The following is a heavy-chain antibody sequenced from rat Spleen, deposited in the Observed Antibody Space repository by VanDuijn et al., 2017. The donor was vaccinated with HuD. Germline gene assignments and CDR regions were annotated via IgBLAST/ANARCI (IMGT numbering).Heavy chain of an antibody. D-gene: IGHD1-4*01. CDR2: IRYDGNNT. V-gene: IGHV5-29*01. J-gene: IGHJ3*01. Sequence: EVQLVESGGGLVQPGRSLKLSCAASGFTFSNYGMAWVRQAPTKGLEWVATIRYDGNNTYYRDSVKGRFTGSRDNAKSTLYLQMDSLRSEDTATYYCTRMGLPGYKGGFAYWGQGTLVTVSS. CDR1: GFTFSNYG. CDR3: TRMGLPGYKGGFAY.